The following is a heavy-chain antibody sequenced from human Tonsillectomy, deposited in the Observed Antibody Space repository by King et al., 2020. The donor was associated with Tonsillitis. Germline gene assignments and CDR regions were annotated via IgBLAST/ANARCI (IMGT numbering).Heavy chain of an antibody. V-gene: IGHV3-33*05. CDR3: ARYVDSTYYDISTGRDAFDI. CDR1: GFMFSSYG. D-gene: IGHD3-9*01. CDR2: ISYDGSNK. J-gene: IGHJ3*02. Sequence: VQLVESGGGVVQPGRSLRLSCAASGFMFSSYGMHWVRQAPGKGLEWVAVISYDGSNKYYADSVKGRCTISRDNSKNTLYLQMNSLRPEDTAVYYCARYVDSTYYDISTGRDAFDIWGQGTMVTVSS.